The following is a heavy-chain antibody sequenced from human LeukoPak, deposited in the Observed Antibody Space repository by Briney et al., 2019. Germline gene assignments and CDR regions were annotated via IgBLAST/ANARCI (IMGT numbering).Heavy chain of an antibody. CDR2: IYYSGST. J-gene: IGHJ4*02. CDR1: GGSISSYY. D-gene: IGHD5-18*01. V-gene: IGHV4-59*08. CDR3: ARQGDTAMVMDY. Sequence: SETLSLTCTVSGGSISSYYWSWIRQPPGKGLEWIGYIYYSGSTNYNPSLKSRVTISVDTSKNQFSLKLSSVTAADTAVYYCARQGDTAMVMDYWGQGTLVTVSS.